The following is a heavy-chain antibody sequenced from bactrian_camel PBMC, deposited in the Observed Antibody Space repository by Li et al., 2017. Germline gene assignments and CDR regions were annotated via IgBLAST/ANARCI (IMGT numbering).Heavy chain of an antibody. CDR2: LTADGSTY. V-gene: IGHV3S14*01. J-gene: IGHJ6*01. Sequence: HVQLVESGGGSVQAGGSLRLACVVSGLTAKTCTWNWYRQLPGKGRELTSTLTADGSTYYYGDSVKGRFTISLDNAKATGYLRMNSLKSDDTAVYYCAANLYAESLQSHPCAVVSGPPFAYWGQGTQVTVS. CDR3: AANLYAESLQSHPCAVVSGPPFAY. D-gene: IGHD1*01. CDR1: GLTAKTCT.